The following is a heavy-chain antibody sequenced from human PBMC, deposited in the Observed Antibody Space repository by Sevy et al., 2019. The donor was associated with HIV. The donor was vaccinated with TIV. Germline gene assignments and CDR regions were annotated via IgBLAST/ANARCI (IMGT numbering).Heavy chain of an antibody. D-gene: IGHD3-10*01. Sequence: ASVKDSCKASGYTFTGYYMHWVRQAPGQGLEWMGWINPNSGGTNYAQKFQGRVTMTRDTSISTAYMELSRLRSDDTAVYYCARSYGSGSYTAFDIWGQGTMVTVSS. CDR2: INPNSGGT. J-gene: IGHJ3*02. CDR1: GYTFTGYY. CDR3: ARSYGSGSYTAFDI. V-gene: IGHV1-2*02.